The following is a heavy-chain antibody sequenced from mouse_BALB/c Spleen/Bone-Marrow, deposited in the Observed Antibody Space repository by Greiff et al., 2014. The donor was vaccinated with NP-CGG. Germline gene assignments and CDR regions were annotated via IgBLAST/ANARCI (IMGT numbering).Heavy chain of an antibody. J-gene: IGHJ2*01. D-gene: IGHD4-1*01. Sequence: QVQLQQSGAELARPGASVKMSCKASGYTFTTYTMHWVKQRPGQGLEWIGYINPSSGYTNYNQKFKDTATLTADKSSSTAYLQLSSLTSEGSAVYYCARWELGGFDYWGQGTTLTVSS. CDR2: INPSSGYT. V-gene: IGHV1-4*01. CDR3: ARWELGGFDY. CDR1: GYTFTTYT.